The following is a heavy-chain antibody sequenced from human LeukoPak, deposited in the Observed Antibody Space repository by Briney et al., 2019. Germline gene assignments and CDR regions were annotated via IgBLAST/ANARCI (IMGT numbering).Heavy chain of an antibody. Sequence: GGSLRLSCAASGFTFSRHAVHWVRRAPGKGLELVSSISRSGDSTGYGNSVKGRFTTSRDNSKNTMYLQMGSLKIEDTAIYYCARSSGDYDHYYGMDVWGQGTTVTVSS. CDR3: ARSSGDYDHYYGMDV. D-gene: IGHD1-26*01. CDR2: ISRSGDST. V-gene: IGHV3-64*01. CDR1: GFTFSRHA. J-gene: IGHJ6*02.